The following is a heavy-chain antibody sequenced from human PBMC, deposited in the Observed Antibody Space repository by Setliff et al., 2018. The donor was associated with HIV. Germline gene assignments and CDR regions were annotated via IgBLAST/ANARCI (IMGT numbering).Heavy chain of an antibody. V-gene: IGHV4-59*08. Sequence: SETLSLTCNVSDDSFSTNYWSWVRQPPGKGLEWIGYIYGSGSTGYNPSLTSRVTMSTDTPNNRFALKLTSVTAADTAVYYCARHSPSDYWGQGTLVTVSS. CDR2: IYGSGST. CDR3: ARHSPSDY. J-gene: IGHJ4*02. CDR1: DDSFSTNY.